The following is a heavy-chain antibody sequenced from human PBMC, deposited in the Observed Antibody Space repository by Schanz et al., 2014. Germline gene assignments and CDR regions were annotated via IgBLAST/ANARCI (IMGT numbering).Heavy chain of an antibody. CDR1: GYTFTSYG. V-gene: IGHV1-18*01. CDR2: ISAYNGNT. J-gene: IGHJ5*02. D-gene: IGHD3-9*01. CDR3: AKAEYDILTDSYSRLDP. Sequence: QVQLVQSGAEVKKPGASVKVSCKASGYTFTSYGISWVRQAPGQGLEWMEWISAYNGNTKYPQKLQGRVTMTTDTSTSTAYMELRSLRSDDTAVYYCAKAEYDILTDSYSRLDPWGQGTLVTVSS.